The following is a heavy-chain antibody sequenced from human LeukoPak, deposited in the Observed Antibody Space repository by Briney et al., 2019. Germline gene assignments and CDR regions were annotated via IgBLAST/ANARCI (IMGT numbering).Heavy chain of an antibody. J-gene: IGHJ4*02. CDR2: IYSDGST. CDR1: GFIASSNY. V-gene: IGHV3-53*01. D-gene: IGHD2-15*01. Sequence: QPGGSLRLSCTASGFIASSNYMSWVRQAPGKGLEWVSLIYSDGSTYYADSVMGRSTISRDKSNNTLYLQMNSLRAEDTAVYYCATGGRSGVAFESWGQGTLVTVSS. CDR3: ATGGRSGVAFES.